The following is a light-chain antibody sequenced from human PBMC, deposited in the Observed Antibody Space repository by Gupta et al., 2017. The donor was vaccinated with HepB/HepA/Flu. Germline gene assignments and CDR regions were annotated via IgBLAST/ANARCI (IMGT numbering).Light chain of an antibody. CDR1: QSVLYSSNNKNY. CDR3: QQYYITPPT. V-gene: IGKV4-1*01. J-gene: IGKJ1*01. Sequence: DIVMTQSPDSMAVSLGERATINCKSSQSVLYSSNNKNYLAWYQQKPGQPPTLLIYWASTRESGVPDRFSGSGSGTDFTLTISSLQAEDVAVYYCQQYYITPPTFGQGTKVEIK. CDR2: WAS.